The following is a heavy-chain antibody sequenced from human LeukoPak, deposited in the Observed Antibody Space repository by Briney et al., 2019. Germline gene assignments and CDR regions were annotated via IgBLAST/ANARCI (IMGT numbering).Heavy chain of an antibody. CDR3: AKDPIVLEPAAIVDDAFDI. D-gene: IGHD2-2*02. Sequence: PGASLRLSCAASGFTFSSYAMSWVRQAPGKGLEWVSGISGSGGSTYYADSVKGRFTISRDNSKNTLYLQMNSLRAKDTAVYYCAKDPIVLEPAAIVDDAFDIWGQGTMVTVSS. J-gene: IGHJ3*02. CDR2: ISGSGGST. CDR1: GFTFSSYA. V-gene: IGHV3-23*01.